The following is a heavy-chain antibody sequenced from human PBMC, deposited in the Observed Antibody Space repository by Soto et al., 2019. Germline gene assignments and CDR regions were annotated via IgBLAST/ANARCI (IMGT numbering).Heavy chain of an antibody. CDR3: AHVGYGSDNSYDP. CDR2: IYWDATE. V-gene: IGHV2-5*02. Sequence: QISLKESGPTLVQPTQTLTLTCTFSGFSLTSNGVGVGWIRQPPGNALECLALIYWDATERYSPSLKNRLTMTKDTSKTQVVLTMTYMDPVDTATYYCAHVGYGSDNSYDPWCQGTLVTVSS. J-gene: IGHJ5*02. D-gene: IGHD2-8*02. CDR1: GFSLTSNGVG.